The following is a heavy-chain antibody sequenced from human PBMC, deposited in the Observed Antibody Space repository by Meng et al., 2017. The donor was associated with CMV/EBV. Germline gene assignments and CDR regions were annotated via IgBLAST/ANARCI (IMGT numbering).Heavy chain of an antibody. Sequence: QVSWVKSGAEVQDPGASVKVACNASGYPFTGYYMHWVRQAPGQGLEWMGWINPNSGGTNYAQKFQGRVTMTRDTSISTAYMELSRLRSDDTAVYYCARTPSYSGSQRPFDYWGQGTLVTSPQ. CDR3: ARTPSYSGSQRPFDY. V-gene: IGHV1-2*02. CDR2: INPNSGGT. D-gene: IGHD1-26*01. CDR1: GYPFTGYY. J-gene: IGHJ4*02.